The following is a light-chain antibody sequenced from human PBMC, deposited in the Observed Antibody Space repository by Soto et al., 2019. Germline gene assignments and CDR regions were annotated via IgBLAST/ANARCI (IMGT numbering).Light chain of an antibody. V-gene: IGLV2-14*01. J-gene: IGLJ1*01. CDR2: EVT. CDR3: SSYTSSSTLYV. Sequence: HSVLTQPASVSGSPGQSIAISCTGTSSDVGIYNYVSWYQQHPGKVPKLIIYEVTNRPSGVSNRFSGSKSGNTASLIISGLQAEDEADYYCSSYTSSSTLYVFGTGTKVTVL. CDR1: SSDVGIYNY.